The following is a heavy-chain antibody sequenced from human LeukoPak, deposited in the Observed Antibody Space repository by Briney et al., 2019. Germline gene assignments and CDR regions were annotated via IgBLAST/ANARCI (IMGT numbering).Heavy chain of an antibody. CDR1: GFTFSNYD. Sequence: PGGSLRLSCAASGFTFSNYDMTWVRQAPGKGLEWVSAISGRGADTHYADSVKGRFTISRDSSKNTLYLQMKSLRAEDTAVYYCAKAGTWRYYYMDVWGKGTTVTVSS. CDR2: ISGRGADT. V-gene: IGHV3-23*01. CDR3: AKAGTWRYYYMDV. J-gene: IGHJ6*03.